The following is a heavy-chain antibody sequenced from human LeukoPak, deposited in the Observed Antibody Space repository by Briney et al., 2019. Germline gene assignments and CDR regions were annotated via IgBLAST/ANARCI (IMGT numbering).Heavy chain of an antibody. Sequence: RASVKVSCKASGYTFTSYDINWVRQATGQGLEWMGWMNPNSGNTGYAQKFQGRVTITRNTSISTAYMELSSLRSEDTAVYYCARGRKRYSSSWYTQRSGYYYYYYMDVWGKGTTVTVSS. CDR2: MNPNSGNT. CDR3: ARGRKRYSSSWYTQRSGYYYYYYMDV. D-gene: IGHD6-13*01. CDR1: GYTFTSYD. V-gene: IGHV1-8*03. J-gene: IGHJ6*03.